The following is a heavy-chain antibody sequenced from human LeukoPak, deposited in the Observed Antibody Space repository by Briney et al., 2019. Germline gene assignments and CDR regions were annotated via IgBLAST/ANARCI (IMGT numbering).Heavy chain of an antibody. V-gene: IGHV4-59*01. CDR3: ARGSRYYYDSRGDYPD. Sequence: PSEPLSLTCTVSGGSISSYYWSWIRQPPGKGLEWIGYIYYSGSTNYNPSLKSRVTISVDTSKKQFSLKLSSVTAADTAVYYCARGSRYYYDSRGDYPDWGQGTLVTVSS. J-gene: IGHJ4*02. D-gene: IGHD3-22*01. CDR2: IYYSGST. CDR1: GGSISSYY.